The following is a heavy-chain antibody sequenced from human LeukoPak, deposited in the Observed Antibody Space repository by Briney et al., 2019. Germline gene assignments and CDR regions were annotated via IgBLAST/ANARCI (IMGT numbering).Heavy chain of an antibody. Sequence: PSETLSLTCTVSGGPISSYYWSWIRQPPGKGLEWIGYIYYSGSTNYNPSLKSRVTISVDTSKNQFSLELSSVTAADTAVYYCARDSVGATFDYWGQGTLVTVSS. CDR1: GGPISSYY. J-gene: IGHJ4*02. V-gene: IGHV4-59*01. CDR3: ARDSVGATFDY. D-gene: IGHD1-26*01. CDR2: IYYSGST.